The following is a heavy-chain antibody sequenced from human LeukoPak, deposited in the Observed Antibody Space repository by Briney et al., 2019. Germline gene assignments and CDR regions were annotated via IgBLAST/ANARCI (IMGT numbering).Heavy chain of an antibody. V-gene: IGHV1-18*01. D-gene: IGHD6-13*01. J-gene: IGHJ5*02. CDR2: VSGYNGDT. Sequence: ASVKVSCKASGYTFTTYDITWVRQAPGQGLEWMGWVSGYNGDTNYAQKLQGRVTMTTHTSTNTAYMELRSLRSDDTAVYCCARNLVAAGFHWFDPWGQGTLVTVSS. CDR3: ARNLVAAGFHWFDP. CDR1: GYTFTTYD.